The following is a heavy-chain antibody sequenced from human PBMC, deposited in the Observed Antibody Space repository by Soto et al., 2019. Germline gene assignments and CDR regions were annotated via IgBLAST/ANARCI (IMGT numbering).Heavy chain of an antibody. CDR3: AKVSRKGSAIDFDY. CDR1: GYTFSNYD. Sequence: QVQLVQSGAELKKPGASVKVSCKASGYTFSNYDMNWVRQATGQGPEWIGWVNPNNGDTGYAQKFQGRVTLTTDISTTTAYMELTRRPSEDPAIYYCAKVSRKGSAIDFDYWGQGTLITVSS. J-gene: IGHJ4*02. D-gene: IGHD3-10*01. CDR2: VNPNNGDT. V-gene: IGHV1-8*01.